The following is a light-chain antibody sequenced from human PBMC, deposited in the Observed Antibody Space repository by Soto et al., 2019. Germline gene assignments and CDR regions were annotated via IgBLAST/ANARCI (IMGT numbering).Light chain of an antibody. CDR1: QSIDRG. CDR2: KAS. V-gene: IGKV1-5*03. CDR3: QQYNSFPYS. J-gene: IGKJ2*03. Sequence: DIQMTQSPSTLSASVGGRVTITCRASQSIDRGLAWYQQKPGKTPNLLVYKASSLESGVPSRFSGSGFGTDFTLTITSLQPDDFATYYCQQYNSFPYSFGQGTRLEIK.